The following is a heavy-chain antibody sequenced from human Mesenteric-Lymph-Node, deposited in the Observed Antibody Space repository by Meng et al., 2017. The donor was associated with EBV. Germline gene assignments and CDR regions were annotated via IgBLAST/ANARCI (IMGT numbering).Heavy chain of an antibody. CDR3: ATCSRRPSCWFDP. V-gene: IGHV4-30-2*02. Sequence: LQLQESGSGLVKPSQTLSLTGAVSGGSISNDGYSWSWIRQPPGKGLEWIGYIYYSGSPNYNPSLNSRVTISVDTSKNQFSLKLGSVTAADTAVYYCATCSRRPSCWFDPWGQGTLVTVSS. CDR1: GGSISNDGYS. CDR2: IYYSGSP. J-gene: IGHJ5*02. D-gene: IGHD2-8*01.